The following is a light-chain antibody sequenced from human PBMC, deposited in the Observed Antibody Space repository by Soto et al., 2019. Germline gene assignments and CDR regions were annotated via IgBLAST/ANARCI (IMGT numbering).Light chain of an antibody. Sequence: DIQKTQSPSSLSASVGDRVTITCQASQSISSYLNWYQQKPGKAPKLLIYDASSLQSWVPSRFSGSGSGTDFTLTISSLQPEDFATYYCQQSYSTPRTFGQGTKVEIK. CDR1: QSISSY. J-gene: IGKJ1*01. V-gene: IGKV1-39*01. CDR3: QQSYSTPRT. CDR2: DAS.